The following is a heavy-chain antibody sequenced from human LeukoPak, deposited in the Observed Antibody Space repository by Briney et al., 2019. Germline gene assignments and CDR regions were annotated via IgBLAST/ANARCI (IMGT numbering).Heavy chain of an antibody. CDR2: IYSGGGT. CDR3: ARAQRSQTGTTIFDY. CDR1: GFTVSSNY. D-gene: IGHD1-7*01. Sequence: GGSLRLSCAASGFTVSSNYMSWVRQAPGKGLEWVSVIYSGGGTYYADSVKGRFTISRDNSKNTLYLQMNSLRAEDTAVYYCARAQRSQTGTTIFDYWGQGTLVTVSS. J-gene: IGHJ4*02. V-gene: IGHV3-53*01.